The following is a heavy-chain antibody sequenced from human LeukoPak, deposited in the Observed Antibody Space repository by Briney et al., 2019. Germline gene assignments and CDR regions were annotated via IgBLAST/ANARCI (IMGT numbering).Heavy chain of an antibody. V-gene: IGHV3-15*07. Sequence: GGSLRLSCAASGFSFSNTWMNWVRQAPGKGLEWVGRVKSKSDGGTADYAAPVKGRFTISRDDSKSTLYVRMSSLKIEDTALYYCTPGGKDYVHWGQGTLVTVSS. J-gene: IGHJ4*02. CDR1: GFSFSNTW. D-gene: IGHD4-17*01. CDR2: VKSKSDGGTA. CDR3: TPGGKDYVH.